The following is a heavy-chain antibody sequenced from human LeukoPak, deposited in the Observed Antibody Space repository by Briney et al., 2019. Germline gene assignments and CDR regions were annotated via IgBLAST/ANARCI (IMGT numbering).Heavy chain of an antibody. Sequence: SETLSLTCSVSGGSIRSLGYSWGWIRQPPGKGLEWIASMYYTGTTYYNPSLKSRVTMSVDTSKNQFSLKLSSVTAADTAVYYCARGRSTYYYDSRDNWFDPWGQGTLVTVSS. CDR2: MYYTGTT. CDR3: ARGRSTYYYDSRDNWFDP. J-gene: IGHJ5*02. CDR1: GGSIRSLGYS. D-gene: IGHD3-22*01. V-gene: IGHV4-39*07.